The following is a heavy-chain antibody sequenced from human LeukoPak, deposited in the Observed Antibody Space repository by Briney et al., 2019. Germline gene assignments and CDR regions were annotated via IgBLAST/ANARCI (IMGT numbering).Heavy chain of an antibody. Sequence: SQTLSLTCTVSGRSITRGGYYWSWIRQHPGKGLEWIGYIYHSGSTYYSPSLKSRITISVDTSKNQFSLNLSSVTAADTAVYYCARVPMGASHYYMDVWGKGTTVTVSS. CDR1: GRSITRGGYY. CDR3: ARVPMGASHYYMDV. D-gene: IGHD1-26*01. J-gene: IGHJ6*03. V-gene: IGHV4-31*03. CDR2: IYHSGST.